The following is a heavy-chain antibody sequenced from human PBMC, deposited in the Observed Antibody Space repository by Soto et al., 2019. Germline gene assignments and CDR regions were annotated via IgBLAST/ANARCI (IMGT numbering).Heavy chain of an antibody. V-gene: IGHV3-30-3*01. CDR1: GFTFSSYA. J-gene: IGHJ4*02. CDR2: ISYDGSNK. D-gene: IGHD3-22*01. CDR3: ARDGSPYYYDSSGYYSYYFDY. Sequence: QVQLVESGGGVVQPGRSLRLSCAASGFTFSSYAMHWVRQAPGKGLEWEAFISYDGSNKYYADSVKGRFTISRDNSKNTLYLQMNSLRAEDTAVYYCARDGSPYYYDSSGYYSYYFDYWGQGTLVTVSS.